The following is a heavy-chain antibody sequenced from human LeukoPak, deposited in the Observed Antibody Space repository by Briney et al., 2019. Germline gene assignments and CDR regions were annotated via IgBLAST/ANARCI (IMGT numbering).Heavy chain of an antibody. CDR1: GYSFTSYW. CDR3: ARRLVGASTTYFDY. V-gene: IGHV5-51*01. CDR2: IYPGDSDT. J-gene: IGHJ4*02. D-gene: IGHD1-26*01. Sequence: GESLKISCKGSGYSFTSYWIGWVRQMSGKGLEWMGTIYPGDSDTRYSPSFQGQVIISVDKSINTTYLQWSRLKASDTAMYFRARRLVGASTTYFDYWGQGTLVTVSS.